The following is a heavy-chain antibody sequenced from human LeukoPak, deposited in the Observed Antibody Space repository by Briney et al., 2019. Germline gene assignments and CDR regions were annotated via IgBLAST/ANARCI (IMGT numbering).Heavy chain of an antibody. D-gene: IGHD6-19*01. J-gene: IGHJ4*02. V-gene: IGHV1-69*06. CDR3: AREPGYSSGWSRNFDY. CDR1: GGTFSSYA. CDR2: IIPIFGTA. Sequence: EASVKVSCKASGGTFSSYAISWVRQAPGQGLEWMGGIIPIFGTANYAQKFQGRVTITADKSTSTAYMELSSLRSEDTAVYYCAREPGYSSGWSRNFDYWGQGTLVTVSS.